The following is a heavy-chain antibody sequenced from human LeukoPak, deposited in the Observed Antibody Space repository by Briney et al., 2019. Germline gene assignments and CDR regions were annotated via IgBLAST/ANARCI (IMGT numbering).Heavy chain of an antibody. Sequence: SETLSLTCTVSGGSIRGSHYFWDWIRQPPGKGLQWVGSVSYTGSTSYNPSLKTRVTISVDTSKNQFSLKVTSVTAADTAVYFCAILPARDTYYYDSSGYYRPGVHWGQGTLVSVSS. CDR2: VSYTGST. CDR1: GGSIRGSHYF. V-gene: IGHV4-39*07. CDR3: AILPARDTYYYDSSGYYRPGVH. D-gene: IGHD3-22*01. J-gene: IGHJ4*02.